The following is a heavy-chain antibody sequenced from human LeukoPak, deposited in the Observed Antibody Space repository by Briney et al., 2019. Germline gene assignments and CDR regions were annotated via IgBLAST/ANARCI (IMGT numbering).Heavy chain of an antibody. Sequence: AGGSLRLSCAASGFTFSNAWMSWVRQAPGKGLEWVGRIKSKTDGGTTDYAAPVKGRFTISRDDSKNMLQLQMNSLETEDTAMYYCFTLRGSNTVVTDYWGQGTLVTVSS. CDR3: FTLRGSNTVVTDY. D-gene: IGHD4-23*01. CDR1: GFTFSNAW. J-gene: IGHJ4*02. V-gene: IGHV3-15*01. CDR2: IKSKTDGGTT.